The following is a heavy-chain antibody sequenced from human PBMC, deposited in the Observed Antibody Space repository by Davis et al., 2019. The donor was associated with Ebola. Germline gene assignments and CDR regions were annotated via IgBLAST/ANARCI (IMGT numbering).Heavy chain of an antibody. J-gene: IGHJ5*02. Sequence: MPSETLSLTCSVSGASITRGSYWGWIRLPPRRGLYLLGIVFQSGEAHYNPSLKSRVSISVDTSKNQFSVNVISVTAADTALYFCARGLAKFDAWGQGILVSVSS. CDR1: GASITRGSY. CDR3: ARGLAKFDA. V-gene: IGHV4-38-2*02. D-gene: IGHD5-12*01. CDR2: VFQSGEA.